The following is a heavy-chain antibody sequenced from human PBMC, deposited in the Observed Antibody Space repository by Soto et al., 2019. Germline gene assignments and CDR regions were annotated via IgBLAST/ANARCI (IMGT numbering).Heavy chain of an antibody. V-gene: IGHV3-53*01. D-gene: IGHD6-6*01. CDR1: VFSVSNNY. CDR2: IYSDGST. J-gene: IGHJ6*02. Sequence: EVQLVESGGGLIQPGGSLRLSCVASVFSVSNNYMSWVRQAPGKGLEWGSVIYSDGSTYYADSVKGRFTISRDNSRNTVYLQTNSRRAEDTAVYYCARGGGVAVRPHYYYYGMDVWGQGTTVTVSS. CDR3: ARGGGVAVRPHYYYYGMDV.